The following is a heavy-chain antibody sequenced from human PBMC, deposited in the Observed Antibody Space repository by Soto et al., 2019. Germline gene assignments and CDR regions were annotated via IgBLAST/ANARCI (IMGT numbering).Heavy chain of an antibody. V-gene: IGHV2-5*02. D-gene: IGHD4-17*01. CDR2: IYGDNDK. Sequence: QITLKESGPSPVKPTQTLTVTCTFSGFSLSNSGVGVAWIRQPPGKALEWLALIYGDNDKRYSTSLNTRLTITKDTSKNQVVLTMTNMDPVHTATYSCAHCTLHDYGDYDPGTSHVFDSWGQGTLVTVSS. CDR3: AHCTLHDYGDYDPGTSHVFDS. J-gene: IGHJ4*02. CDR1: GFSLSNSGVG.